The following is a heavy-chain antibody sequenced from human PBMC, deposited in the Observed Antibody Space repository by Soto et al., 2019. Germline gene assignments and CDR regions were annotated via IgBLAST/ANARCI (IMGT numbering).Heavy chain of an antibody. CDR1: GGSISSYY. Sequence: PSETLSRTCTVSGGSISSYYWSWIRQRPGKGLEWIGYIYYSGSTNYNPSLKSRVTISVDTSKNQFSLKPSSVTAADTAVYYCARHNFRGIAVAGPFDYWGQGTLVTVSS. CDR2: IYYSGST. J-gene: IGHJ4*02. V-gene: IGHV4-59*08. CDR3: ARHNFRGIAVAGPFDY. D-gene: IGHD6-19*01.